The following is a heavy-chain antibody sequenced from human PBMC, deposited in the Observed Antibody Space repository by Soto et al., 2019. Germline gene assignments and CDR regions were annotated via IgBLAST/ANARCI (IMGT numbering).Heavy chain of an antibody. D-gene: IGHD3-3*01. CDR3: ARGLNYDFWSGYYGFDY. CDR2: ISAYNGNT. J-gene: IGHJ4*02. V-gene: IGHV1-18*01. CDR1: GYTFTSYG. Sequence: ASVKVSCKASGYTFTSYGISWVRQAPGQGFEWMGWISAYNGNTNYAQKLQGRVTMTTDTSTSTAYMELRSLRSDDTAVYYCARGLNYDFWSGYYGFDYWGQGTLVTVSS.